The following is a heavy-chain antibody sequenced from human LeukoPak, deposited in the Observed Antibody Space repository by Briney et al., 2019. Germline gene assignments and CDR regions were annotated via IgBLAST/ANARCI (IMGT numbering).Heavy chain of an antibody. CDR1: GFTFSSYA. V-gene: IGHV3-23*01. D-gene: IGHD3-22*01. CDR3: AEDSSGYYYYFDY. CDR2: ISGSGGST. Sequence: AGGSLRLSCAASGFTFSSYAMSWVRQAPGKGLEWVSAISGSGGSTYYADSVKGRFTISRDNSKNTLYLQMNSLRAEDTAVYYCAEDSSGYYYYFDYWGQGTLVTVSS. J-gene: IGHJ4*02.